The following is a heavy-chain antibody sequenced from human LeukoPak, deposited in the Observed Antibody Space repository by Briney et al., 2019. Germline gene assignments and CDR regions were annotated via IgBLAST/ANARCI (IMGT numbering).Heavy chain of an antibody. CDR3: ARIRDGYNDAYDI. J-gene: IGHJ3*02. D-gene: IGHD5-24*01. CDR1: GYTFTSYG. CDR2: INPGGDNT. Sequence: ASVKVSCKASGYTFTSYGISWVRQAPGQRLEWMGLINPGGDNTDYAQNFQGRLTMTSDTSARTVYMELSSLRSEDTAVYYCARIRDGYNDAYDIWGQGTVVTVPS. V-gene: IGHV1-46*01.